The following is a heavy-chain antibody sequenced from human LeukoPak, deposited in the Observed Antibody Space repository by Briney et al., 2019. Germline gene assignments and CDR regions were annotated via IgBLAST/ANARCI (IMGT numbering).Heavy chain of an antibody. CDR1: RFTLSYYW. J-gene: IGHJ4*02. CDR3: ARGGLEPVDY. V-gene: IGHV3-74*01. Sequence: GGSLRLSCAASRFTLSYYWMHWVRQAPGKGLVWVSRINSDGGYTNYADSVKGRFTISRDNAKNTLFLQMNSLRVEDTAVYYCARGGLEPVDYWGQGTLVTVSS. D-gene: IGHD1-1*01. CDR2: INSDGGYT.